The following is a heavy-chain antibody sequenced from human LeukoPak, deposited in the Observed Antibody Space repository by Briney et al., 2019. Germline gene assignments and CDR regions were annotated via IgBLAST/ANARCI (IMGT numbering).Heavy chain of an antibody. Sequence: SQTLSLTCTVSGGSISRSDYYWSWIRQPPGKGLGWIGYIYYSGSAYYNPSLKSRVTISEDTSKNQFSLKLTSVTAADTAVYYCAGTPDWFGPWGQGTLVTVSS. V-gene: IGHV4-30-4*01. CDR3: AGTPDWFGP. J-gene: IGHJ5*02. CDR1: GGSISRSDYY. CDR2: IYYSGSA.